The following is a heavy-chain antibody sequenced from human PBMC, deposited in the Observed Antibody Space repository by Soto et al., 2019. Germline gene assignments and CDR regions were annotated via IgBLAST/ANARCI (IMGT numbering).Heavy chain of an antibody. V-gene: IGHV3-23*01. CDR3: AQLGLMTFSHKHYFNH. D-gene: IGHD3-16*01. Sequence: LRLSCVASGFNFDNYGMSWVRQAPGEGLEWVSAIKNDGTSTYYAASVEDRFTISRDNSKNTLYLQLNSLRAEDTAVYYCAQLGLMTFSHKHYFNHWGRGTLVTVSS. CDR1: GFNFDNYG. CDR2: IKNDGTST. J-gene: IGHJ4*02.